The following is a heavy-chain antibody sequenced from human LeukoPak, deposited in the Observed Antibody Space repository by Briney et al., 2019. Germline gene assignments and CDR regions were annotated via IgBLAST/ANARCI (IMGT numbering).Heavy chain of an antibody. CDR1: GYTFTSYG. J-gene: IGHJ5*01. CDR2: IGTYGGDT. CDR3: ARDLWNFYDYSGYNRDFDS. Sequence: ASVKVSCKASGYTFTSYGISWVRQAPGQGLEWMGWIGTYGGDTYYAQKFQGRITVTTDTSTSTVYMELRNLRSDDTAVYYCARDLWNFYDYSGYNRDFDSWGQGTLVTVSS. V-gene: IGHV1-18*01. D-gene: IGHD3-22*01.